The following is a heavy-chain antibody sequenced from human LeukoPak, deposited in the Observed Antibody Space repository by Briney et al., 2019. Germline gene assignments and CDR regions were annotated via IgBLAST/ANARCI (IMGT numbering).Heavy chain of an antibody. J-gene: IGHJ4*02. Sequence: SETLSLTCTASGSSISSYYWSWIRQPPGKGLEWIGYIYYSGSTNYNPSLKSRVTISVDTSKNQFSLKLSFVTAADTAVYYCARNRDYGDYVLDYWGQGTLVTVSS. CDR1: GSSISSYY. CDR3: ARNRDYGDYVLDY. V-gene: IGHV4-59*01. CDR2: IYYSGST. D-gene: IGHD4-17*01.